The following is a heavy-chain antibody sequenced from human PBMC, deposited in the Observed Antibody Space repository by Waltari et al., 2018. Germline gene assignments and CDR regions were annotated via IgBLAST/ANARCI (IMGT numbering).Heavy chain of an antibody. CDR3: ARGDHYAFDY. CDR1: GYTFSDYN. Sequence: QVQLVQSGAEVKKPGASVKVYCTASGYTFSDYNMHWVRQAPGQGLEWMGRITSNSGGTNYAQKFQGRVTITRDTSISTAYMELSRLRSDDTAVYYCARGDHYAFDYWGQGTLVTVSS. D-gene: IGHD3-16*01. V-gene: IGHV1-2*06. CDR2: ITSNSGGT. J-gene: IGHJ4*02.